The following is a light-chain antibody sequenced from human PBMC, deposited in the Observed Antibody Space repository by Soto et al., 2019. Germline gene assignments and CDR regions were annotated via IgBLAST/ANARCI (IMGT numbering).Light chain of an antibody. Sequence: EIVLTQSPGTLSLSPGERATLSCRASQSVSSSYLAWYQQKPGQAPRLLIYGASSRATGIPDRFSRSGSGTDFTLTISILEPEDVAVYYCQQYGSSRSFGRGTVVEIK. V-gene: IGKV3-20*01. CDR3: QQYGSSRS. J-gene: IGKJ1*01. CDR1: QSVSSSY. CDR2: GAS.